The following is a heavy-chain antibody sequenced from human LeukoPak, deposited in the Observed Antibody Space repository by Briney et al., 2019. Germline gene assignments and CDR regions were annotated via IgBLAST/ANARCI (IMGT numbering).Heavy chain of an antibody. Sequence: ASVKVSCKASGYTFTSYAMHWVRQAPGQGLEWMGWINAGNGNTKYSQEFQGRVTITRDTSASTAYMELSSLRSEDMAVYYCARRPRITMVRGANYYMDVWGKGTTVTISS. CDR3: ARRPRITMVRGANYYMDV. CDR1: GYTFTSYA. D-gene: IGHD3-10*01. J-gene: IGHJ6*03. CDR2: INAGNGNT. V-gene: IGHV1-3*03.